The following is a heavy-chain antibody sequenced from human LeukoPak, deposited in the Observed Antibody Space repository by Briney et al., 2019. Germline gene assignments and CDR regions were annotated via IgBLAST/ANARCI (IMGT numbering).Heavy chain of an antibody. D-gene: IGHD2-2*02. CDR2: ISGSGGST. CDR3: AKDQGVVPAAISDY. V-gene: IGHV3-23*01. J-gene: IGHJ4*02. Sequence: GGSLRLSCAASGFTFSSYAMSWVRQAPRKGLEWVSAISGSGGSTYYADSVKGWFTISRDNSKNTLYLQMNSLRAEDTAVYYCAKDQGVVPAAISDYWGQGTLVTVSS. CDR1: GFTFSSYA.